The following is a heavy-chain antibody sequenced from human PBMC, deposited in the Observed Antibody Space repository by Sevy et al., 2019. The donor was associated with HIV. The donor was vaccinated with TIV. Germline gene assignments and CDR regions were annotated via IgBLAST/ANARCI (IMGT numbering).Heavy chain of an antibody. D-gene: IGHD3-16*01. Sequence: GGSLRLSCAASEFIFTGYWMNWVRQAPGKGLEWVANIDQDGSDKRYVDSVRGRITNSRDNANNFLYLQMSSLRADDTAVYYCARAGGWGNINHSNQILDIWGHGTKVTVSS. J-gene: IGHJ3*02. CDR2: IDQDGSDK. V-gene: IGHV3-7*01. CDR3: ARAGGWGNINHSNQILDI. CDR1: EFIFTGYW.